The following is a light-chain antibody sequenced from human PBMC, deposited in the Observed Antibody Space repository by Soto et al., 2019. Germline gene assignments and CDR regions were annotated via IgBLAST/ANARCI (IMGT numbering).Light chain of an antibody. V-gene: IGKV3D-15*01. Sequence: EIEMTQSPATLSVSPGERATLSCRASQSVDINLAWYQQKPGQAPRLLIFGASTRATGIPARFSGSGSGTDFTLTISSLQSEDFGVYFCQQYDKWPLTFGGGTKVEIK. CDR2: GAS. J-gene: IGKJ4*01. CDR1: QSVDIN. CDR3: QQYDKWPLT.